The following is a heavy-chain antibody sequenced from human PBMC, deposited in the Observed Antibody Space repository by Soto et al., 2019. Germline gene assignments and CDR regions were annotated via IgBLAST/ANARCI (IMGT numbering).Heavy chain of an antibody. D-gene: IGHD1-26*01. CDR1: GFTFTSSA. J-gene: IGHJ4*02. CDR2: IVVGSGNT. V-gene: IGHV1-58*02. Sequence: SVKVSFKASGFTFTSSAMQWVRQARGQRLEWIGWIVVGSGNTNYAQKFQERVTITRDMSTSTAYMELSSLRSEDTAVYYCAASPELLAKQYRDYWGQGTLVTVSS. CDR3: AASPELLAKQYRDY.